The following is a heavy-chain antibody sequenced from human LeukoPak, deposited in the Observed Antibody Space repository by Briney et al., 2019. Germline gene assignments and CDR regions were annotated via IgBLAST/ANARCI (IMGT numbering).Heavy chain of an antibody. V-gene: IGHV4-59*01. CDR3: ARGLFDFWSGFKAFDI. CDR2: IYYSGST. Sequence: PSETLSLTCTVSGGSISSYYWSWIRQPPGKGLEWIGYIYYSGSTNYNPSLKSRVTISVDTSKNQFSLKLSSVTAADTAVYYCARGLFDFWSGFKAFDIWGQGTMVTVSS. J-gene: IGHJ3*02. D-gene: IGHD3-3*01. CDR1: GGSISSYY.